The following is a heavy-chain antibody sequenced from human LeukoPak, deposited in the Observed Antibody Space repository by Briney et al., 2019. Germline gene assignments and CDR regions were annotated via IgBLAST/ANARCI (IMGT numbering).Heavy chain of an antibody. Sequence: GGSLRLSCAASGFTFGTYSMNWVRQAPGKGLEWVSYISSNSSYIYYADSVKGRFTISRDNAKNSLYLQMNSLRAEDTAVYYCAREEDASGGYYYFYYGIDVWGQGTTVTVSS. CDR1: GFTFGTYS. D-gene: IGHD2-15*01. CDR2: ISSNSSYI. V-gene: IGHV3-21*01. CDR3: AREEDASGGYYYFYYGIDV. J-gene: IGHJ6*02.